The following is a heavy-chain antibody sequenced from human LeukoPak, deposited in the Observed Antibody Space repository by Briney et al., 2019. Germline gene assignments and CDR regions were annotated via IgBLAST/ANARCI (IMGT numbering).Heavy chain of an antibody. CDR3: ARPHGGKSRYYYGMDV. CDR1: GFTFSTYS. J-gene: IGHJ6*02. V-gene: IGHV3-48*01. CDR2: ISSSSSTI. Sequence: GGSLRLSCAASGFTFSTYSMNWVRQAPGKGLEWISYISSSSSTIYYADSVKGRFTISRDNAKNSLYLQVNSLRAEDTAVYYCARPHGGKSRYYYGMDVWGQGTTVTVSS. D-gene: IGHD4-23*01.